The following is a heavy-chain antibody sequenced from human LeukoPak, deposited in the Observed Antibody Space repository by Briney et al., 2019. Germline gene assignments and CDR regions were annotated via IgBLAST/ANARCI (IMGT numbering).Heavy chain of an antibody. J-gene: IGHJ4*02. V-gene: IGHV4-31*03. CDR2: IYYSGST. CDR3: ARSSPWELH. Sequence: SETLPLTCTVSAGSISSGGYYWSWIRQHPGKGLEWIGYIYYSGSTYYNPSLKSRVTISADTSKNQFSLKLSSVTAADTAVYYCARSSPWELHWGQGTLVTVSS. CDR1: AGSISSGGYY. D-gene: IGHD1-26*01.